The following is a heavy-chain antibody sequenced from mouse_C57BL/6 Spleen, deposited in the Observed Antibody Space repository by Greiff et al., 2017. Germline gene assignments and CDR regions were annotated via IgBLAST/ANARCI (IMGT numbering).Heavy chain of an antibody. CDR2: INPNNGGT. CDR3: ARSDYCGSLLDY. V-gene: IGHV1-18*01. CDR1: GYTFTDYN. D-gene: IGHD1-1*01. J-gene: IGHJ2*01. Sequence: VQLQQSGPELVKPGASVKIPCKASGYTFTDYNMAWVKQSHGKSLEWIGDINPNNGGTIYNQKFKGKATLTVDKSSSTAYMELRSLTSEDTAVYYCARSDYCGSLLDYWGQGTTLTVSS.